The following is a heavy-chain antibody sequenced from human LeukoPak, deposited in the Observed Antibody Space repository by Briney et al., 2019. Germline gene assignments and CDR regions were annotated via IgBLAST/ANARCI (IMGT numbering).Heavy chain of an antibody. V-gene: IGHV3-30*04. CDR2: ISFDGRNK. J-gene: IGHJ6*01. D-gene: IGHD2-2*01. CDR3: ARDRRYCSSTSCRQYYYYYGMDV. Sequence: PGGSLRLSCAASGFTFSSYAMHWVRQAPGKGLEWVAVISFDGRNKYYADSVKGRFTISRDNSKNTLYVQMNSLRAEDAAVYYCARDRRYCSSTSCRQYYYYYGMDVWGQGTTVTVCS. CDR1: GFTFSSYA.